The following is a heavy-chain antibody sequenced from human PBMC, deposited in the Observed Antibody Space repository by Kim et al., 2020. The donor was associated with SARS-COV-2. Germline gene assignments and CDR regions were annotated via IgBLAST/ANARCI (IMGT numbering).Heavy chain of an antibody. CDR1: GGSFSGYY. CDR3: ATKPVLLWFGELLGWFDP. D-gene: IGHD3-10*01. V-gene: IGHV4-34*01. Sequence: SETLSLTCAVYGGSFSGYYWSWIRQPPGKGLEWIGEINHSGSTNYNPSLKSRVTISVDTSKNQFSLKLSSVTAADTAVYYCATKPVLLWFGELLGWFDPWGQGTLVTVSS. CDR2: INHSGST. J-gene: IGHJ5*02.